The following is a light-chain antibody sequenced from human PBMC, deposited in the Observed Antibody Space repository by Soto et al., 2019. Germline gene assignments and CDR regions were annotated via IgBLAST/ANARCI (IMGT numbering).Light chain of an antibody. Sequence: EIVMTQSPATLSVSPGERVTLSCRASQSVSNSLAWYQQKPGQAPRLLIYGASTRAIGIPARFSGSGSETEFTLTISSLQSEDLAVYYCQQYNNWWTFGQGTKVDIK. J-gene: IGKJ1*01. CDR1: QSVSNS. V-gene: IGKV3-15*01. CDR2: GAS. CDR3: QQYNNWWT.